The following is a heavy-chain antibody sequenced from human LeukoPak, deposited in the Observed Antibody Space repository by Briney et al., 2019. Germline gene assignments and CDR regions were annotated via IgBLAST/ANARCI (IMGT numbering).Heavy chain of an antibody. CDR2: VYHSGST. D-gene: IGHD6-19*01. Sequence: SETLSLTCTVSGYSISSGYYWGWIRQPPGKDLEWIGVVYHSGSTYYSPSLNSRVTISVDTSKNQFSLKLSSVTAADTAVYYCARDGAAVAGIWGQGTLVTVSS. J-gene: IGHJ4*02. CDR3: ARDGAAVAGI. CDR1: GYSISSGYY. V-gene: IGHV4-38-2*02.